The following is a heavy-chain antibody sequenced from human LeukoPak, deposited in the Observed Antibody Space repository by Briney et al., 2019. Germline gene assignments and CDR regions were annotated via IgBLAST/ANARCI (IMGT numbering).Heavy chain of an antibody. CDR1: GGSISSGGYY. CDR2: IYHSGST. CDR3: ARGSPASDY. D-gene: IGHD6-6*01. Sequence: PSETLSLTCTVSGGSISSGGYYWSWIRQPPGKGLEWIGYIYHSGSTYYNPSLKSRVTISVDRSKNQFSLKLSSVTAADTAVYYCARGSPASDYWGQGTLVTVSS. V-gene: IGHV4-30-2*01. J-gene: IGHJ4*02.